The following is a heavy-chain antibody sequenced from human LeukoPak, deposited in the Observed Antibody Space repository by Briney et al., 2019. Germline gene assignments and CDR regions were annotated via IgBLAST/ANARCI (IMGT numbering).Heavy chain of an antibody. CDR3: ARDRGYARTDSGGYPVFDL. CDR2: ISWNSGSI. D-gene: IGHD6-19*01. CDR1: GFTFDDYA. J-gene: IGHJ4*02. Sequence: PGGSLRLSCATSGFTFDDYAMHWVRQAPGKGLEWVSGISWNSGSIGYADSVKGRFTISRDNVNNALYLQMDNLRVEDTAVYFCARDRGYARTDSGGYPVFDLWGQGTLVTVSS. V-gene: IGHV3-9*01.